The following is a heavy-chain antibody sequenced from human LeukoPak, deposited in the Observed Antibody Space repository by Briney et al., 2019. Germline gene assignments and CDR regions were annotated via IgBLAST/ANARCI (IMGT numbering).Heavy chain of an antibody. J-gene: IGHJ3*02. V-gene: IGHV1-18*01. CDR2: ISAYNGNT. CDR1: GYTFTSYG. CDR3: ARDLATAPDAFDI. D-gene: IGHD5-12*01. Sequence: ASVKVSCKASGYTFTSYGISWVRQAPGQGLEWMGWISAYNGNTNYAQKFQGGVTMTTDTSTSTAYMELRSLRSDDTAVYYCARDLATAPDAFDIWGQGTMVTVSS.